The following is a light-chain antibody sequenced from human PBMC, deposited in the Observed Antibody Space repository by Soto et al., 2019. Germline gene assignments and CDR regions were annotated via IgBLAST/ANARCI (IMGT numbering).Light chain of an antibody. CDR3: QQYNSYPLT. Sequence: DIQMTQSPSTLSASVGDRVTITCRASQSISSWLDWYQQKPGKAPKLLIYKASSLESGVPSRFSGSGSGTEFTLSISSLQPDEVATYYCQQYNSYPLTFGGGTKVEIK. J-gene: IGKJ4*01. CDR1: QSISSW. CDR2: KAS. V-gene: IGKV1-5*03.